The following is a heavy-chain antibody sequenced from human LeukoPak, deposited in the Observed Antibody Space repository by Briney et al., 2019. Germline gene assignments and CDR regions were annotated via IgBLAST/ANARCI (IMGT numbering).Heavy chain of an antibody. CDR2: ISWNSGSI. J-gene: IGHJ4*02. D-gene: IGHD6-13*01. CDR1: GFTFDDYA. CDR3: AKDIGGSWYGNYFDY. Sequence: GRXLRLSCAASGFTFDDYAMHWVRQAPGKGLEWVSGISWNSGSIVYADSVKGRFTISRDNAKKSLYLQMNSLRAEDMALYYCAKDIGGSWYGNYFDYWGQGTLVTVSS. V-gene: IGHV3-9*03.